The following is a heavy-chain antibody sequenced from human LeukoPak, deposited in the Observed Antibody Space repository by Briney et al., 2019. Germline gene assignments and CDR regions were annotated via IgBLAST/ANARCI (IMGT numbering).Heavy chain of an antibody. Sequence: GGTLRLSCAASGFTFSSYGMSWVRQAPGKGLEWVSSISSSSYIYYADSVKGRFTISRDNAKNSLYLQMNSLRAEDTAVYYCARDRWELSDYYYMDVWGKGTTVTVSS. CDR3: ARDRWELSDYYYMDV. D-gene: IGHD1-26*01. CDR1: GFTFSSYG. CDR2: ISSSSYI. J-gene: IGHJ6*03. V-gene: IGHV3-21*01.